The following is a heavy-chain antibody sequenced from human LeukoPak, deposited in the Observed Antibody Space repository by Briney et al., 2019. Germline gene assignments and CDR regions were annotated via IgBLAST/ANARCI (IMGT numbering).Heavy chain of an antibody. J-gene: IGHJ3*02. D-gene: IGHD3-10*01. CDR1: GYSFTSYW. CDR2: IYPGDSDT. CDR3: ARRTSAYYYGSGSYSYAFDI. V-gene: IGHV5-51*01. Sequence: RGESLKISCKGSGYSFTSYWIGWVRQMPGKGLEWMGIIYPGDSDTRYSPSFQGQVTISADKSISTAYLQWSSLKASDTAMYYCARRTSAYYYGSGSYSYAFDIWGQGTMVTVSS.